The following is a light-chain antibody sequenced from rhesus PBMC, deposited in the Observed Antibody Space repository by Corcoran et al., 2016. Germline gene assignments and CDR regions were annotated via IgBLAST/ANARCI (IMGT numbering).Light chain of an antibody. CDR3: LQSKNSPRT. J-gene: IGKJ1*01. CDR1: ETVSFFGINL. Sequence: DIVLTQSPASLAVSPGQRATITCRASETVSFFGINLIHCNQQKPGKPPKPLIYQASKKDTGVQARFSGSGSGTDFTLTINPVDADDAAAYCCLQSKNSPRTFGQGTKVEVK. CDR2: QAS. V-gene: IGKV7-13*02.